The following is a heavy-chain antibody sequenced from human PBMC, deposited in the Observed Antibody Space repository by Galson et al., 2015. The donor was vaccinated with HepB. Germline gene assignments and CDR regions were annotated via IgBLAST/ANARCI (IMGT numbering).Heavy chain of an antibody. Sequence: SLRLSCAASGFSVSDNYMTWVRQAPGKGLEWVSILYTGGSTYYADSVRGRAIISRDNSENTLYLQMNGLRIEDTAAYYCARPGDSSGWHDWGQGTLVTVSS. CDR1: GFSVSDNY. CDR2: LYTGGST. D-gene: IGHD3-22*01. J-gene: IGHJ4*02. V-gene: IGHV3-53*05. CDR3: ARPGDSSGWHD.